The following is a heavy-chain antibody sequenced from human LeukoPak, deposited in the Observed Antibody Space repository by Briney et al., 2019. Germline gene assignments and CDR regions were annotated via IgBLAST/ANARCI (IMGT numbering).Heavy chain of an antibody. D-gene: IGHD6-13*01. CDR3: ARQGQSSSWILTGHYFDY. J-gene: IGHJ4*02. CDR1: GGSISSSSYY. Sequence: SETLSLTCTVSGGSISSSSYYWGWIRQPPGKGLEWIGSIYYSGSTYYNPSLKSRVTISVDTSKNQFSLKLSSVAAADTAVYYCARQGQSSSWILTGHYFDYWGQGTLVTVSS. CDR2: IYYSGST. V-gene: IGHV4-39*01.